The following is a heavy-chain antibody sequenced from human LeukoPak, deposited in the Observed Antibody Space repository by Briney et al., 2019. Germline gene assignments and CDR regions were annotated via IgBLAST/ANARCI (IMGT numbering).Heavy chain of an antibody. CDR1: GFTFSSYA. Sequence: GGSLRLSCAASGFTFSSYAMSWVRQAPGKGLEWVSAISGSGGSTYYADSVKGRFTISRDNSKNTLYLQMNSLRAEDTAVYYCAKDPRSATIRAEYFQHWGQGTLVTASS. J-gene: IGHJ1*01. CDR2: ISGSGGST. CDR3: AKDPRSATIRAEYFQH. D-gene: IGHD5-24*01. V-gene: IGHV3-23*01.